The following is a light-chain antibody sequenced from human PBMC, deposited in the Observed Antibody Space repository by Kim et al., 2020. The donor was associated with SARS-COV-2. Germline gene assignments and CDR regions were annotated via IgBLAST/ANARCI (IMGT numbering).Light chain of an antibody. CDR1: QNVNSH. CDR2: DSS. V-gene: IGKV3-11*01. J-gene: IGKJ5*01. CDR3: QHRDSWPPGAT. Sequence: PGESATLSCRASQNVNSHLAWYQQKPGQAPRLLIYDSSSRATGIPVRFSGSGSGTDFILTISSLEPEDFAIYYCQHRDSWPPGATFGQGTRLEIK.